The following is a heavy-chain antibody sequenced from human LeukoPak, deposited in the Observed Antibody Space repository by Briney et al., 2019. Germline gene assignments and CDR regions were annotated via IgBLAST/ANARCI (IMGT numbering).Heavy chain of an antibody. CDR1: GFTFSSYA. D-gene: IGHD6-6*01. V-gene: IGHV3-30-3*01. J-gene: IGHJ4*02. CDR2: ISYDGSNK. Sequence: PGGSLRLSCAASGFTFSSYAMHWVRQAPGKGLEWVAVISYDGSNKYYAGSVKGRFTISRDNSKNTLYLQMNSLRAEDTAVYYCARGGAGLTARLRDYWGQGTLVTVSS. CDR3: ARGGAGLTARLRDY.